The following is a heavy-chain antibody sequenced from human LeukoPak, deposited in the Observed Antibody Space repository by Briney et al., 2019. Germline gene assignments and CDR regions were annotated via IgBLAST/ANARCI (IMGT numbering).Heavy chain of an antibody. Sequence: GGSLRLSCAASGFTFSSYAMSWVRQVSGKGLEWVSVISGSGGSTYNADSVKGRFTISRDNSKNTLYLQVKSLRAEDTAVYYCAKEIYGDSTGGRFQHWGQGTLVTVSS. CDR3: AKEIYGDSTGGRFQH. CDR2: ISGSGGST. J-gene: IGHJ1*01. V-gene: IGHV3-23*01. D-gene: IGHD4-17*01. CDR1: GFTFSSYA.